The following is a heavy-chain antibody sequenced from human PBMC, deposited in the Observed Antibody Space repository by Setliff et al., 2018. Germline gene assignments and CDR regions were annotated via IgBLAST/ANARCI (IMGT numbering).Heavy chain of an antibody. J-gene: IGHJ4*02. CDR3: AKDRQQLDPREFDY. D-gene: IGHD6-13*01. V-gene: IGHV3-23*01. Sequence: GGSLRLSCTDSGFTFGDYAMTWVRQAPGKGLEWVSGITDRGDKTYYADSVKGRFTIFRDNSKKTLYLQMSSLRVEDTAVYYCAKDRQQLDPREFDYWGQGTLVTVSS. CDR1: GFTFGDYA. CDR2: ITDRGDKT.